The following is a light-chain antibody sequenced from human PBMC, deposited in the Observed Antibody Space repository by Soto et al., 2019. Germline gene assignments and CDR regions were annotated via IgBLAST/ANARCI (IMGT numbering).Light chain of an antibody. CDR1: SGHSSYI. CDR2: LEGSGSY. V-gene: IGLV4-60*02. CDR3: ETWDSNTRV. J-gene: IGLJ1*01. Sequence: QPVLTQSSSASASLGPSVKLTCTLSSGHSSYIIAWHQQQPGKAPRYLMKLEGSGSYNKGSGVPDRFSGSSSGADRYLTISNLQFEDEADYYCETWDSNTRVFGTGTKVTVL.